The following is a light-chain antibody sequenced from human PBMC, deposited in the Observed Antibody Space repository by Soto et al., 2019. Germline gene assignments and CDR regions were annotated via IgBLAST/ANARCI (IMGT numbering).Light chain of an antibody. Sequence: EIMLTQSPGTLSLSPGERATLSCRASQRVSSSYLAWYQQKPGQAPRLLIYGASSRATGIPDRFSGSGSGTDFTLTISRLEPEDFAVYYCQQYGSSPYTFGQGTKLEIK. J-gene: IGKJ2*01. CDR2: GAS. CDR3: QQYGSSPYT. CDR1: QRVSSSY. V-gene: IGKV3-20*01.